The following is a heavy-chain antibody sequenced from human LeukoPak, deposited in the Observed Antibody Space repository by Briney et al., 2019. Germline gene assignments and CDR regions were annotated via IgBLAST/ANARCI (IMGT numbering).Heavy chain of an antibody. CDR2: INHSGST. V-gene: IGHV4-34*01. CDR1: GFTFSSYS. J-gene: IGHJ4*02. Sequence: GSLRLSCAASGFTFSSYSMNWVRQPPGKGLEWIGEINHSGSTNYNPSLKSRVTISVDTSKNQFSLKLSSVTAADTAVYYCASTDYWGQGTLVTVSS. CDR3: ASTDY.